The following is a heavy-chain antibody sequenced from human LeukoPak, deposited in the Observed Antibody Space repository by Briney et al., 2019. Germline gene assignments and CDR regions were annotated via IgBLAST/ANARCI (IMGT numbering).Heavy chain of an antibody. J-gene: IGHJ5*02. V-gene: IGHV4-59*12. D-gene: IGHD6-19*01. CDR3: ARDLIAVAGTRVAANWFDP. CDR2: IYSSGST. CDR1: GGSIRGYY. Sequence: SETLSLTCNVSGGSIRGYYWSWIRQPPGKGLEWIGYIYSSGSTNYNPSLKSRVTISVDTSKNQFSLKLSSVTAADTAVYYCARDLIAVAGTRVAANWFDPWGQGTLVTVSS.